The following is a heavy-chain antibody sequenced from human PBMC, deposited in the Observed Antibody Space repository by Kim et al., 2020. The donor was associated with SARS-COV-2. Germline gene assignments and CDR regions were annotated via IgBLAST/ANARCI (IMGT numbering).Heavy chain of an antibody. J-gene: IGHJ5*02. CDR1: GFTFSSYA. Sequence: GGSLRLSCAASGFTFSSYAMSWVRQAPGKGLEWVSAISGSGGSTYYADSVKGRFTISRDNSKNTLYLQMNSLRAEDTAVYYCAKDSSWQLIEFCYFDPWGQGTLVTVSS. CDR2: ISGSGGST. V-gene: IGHV3-23*01. CDR3: AKDSSWQLIEFCYFDP. D-gene: IGHD3-3*01.